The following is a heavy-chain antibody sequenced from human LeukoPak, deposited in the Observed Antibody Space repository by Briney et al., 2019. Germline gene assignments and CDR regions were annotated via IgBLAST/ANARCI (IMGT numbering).Heavy chain of an antibody. D-gene: IGHD6-19*01. V-gene: IGHV4-34*01. Sequence: SETLSLTCAVYGGSFSGYYWSWIRQPPGKGLEWIGEINHSGSTNYNPSLKSRVTISVDTSKNQFSLKLSSVTAADTAVYYCARDYSSGLGPWFDPWGQGTLVTVSS. J-gene: IGHJ5*02. CDR2: INHSGST. CDR3: ARDYSSGLGPWFDP. CDR1: GGSFSGYY.